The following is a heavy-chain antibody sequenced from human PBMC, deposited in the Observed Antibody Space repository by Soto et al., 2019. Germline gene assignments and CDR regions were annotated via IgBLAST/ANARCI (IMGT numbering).Heavy chain of an antibody. J-gene: IGHJ4*02. CDR2: ISNNGGRT. Sequence: VGSLRLSCAASGFTFSTYAMAWIRQAPGKGLEWVSGISNNGGRTYYAASVKGRFTISRDNSKNTLYLQMNSLRAEDTAVYYCAKDLPPYSSGWYYNYWGQGTLVNVSS. D-gene: IGHD6-19*01. V-gene: IGHV3-23*01. CDR3: AKDLPPYSSGWYYNY. CDR1: GFTFSTYA.